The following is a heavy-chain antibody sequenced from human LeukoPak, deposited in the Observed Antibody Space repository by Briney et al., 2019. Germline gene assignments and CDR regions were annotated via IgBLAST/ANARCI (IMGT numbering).Heavy chain of an antibody. V-gene: IGHV1-69*13. CDR3: ARGSDYYDSSGYYIWNY. CDR1: GGTFSSYA. J-gene: IGHJ4*02. CDR2: IIPIFGAA. Sequence: SVKVSCKASGGTFSSYAISWVRQAPGQGLEWMGGIIPIFGAANYAQKFQGRVTITADESTSTAYMELSSLRSEDTAVYYCARGSDYYDSSGYYIWNYWGQGTLVTVSS. D-gene: IGHD3-22*01.